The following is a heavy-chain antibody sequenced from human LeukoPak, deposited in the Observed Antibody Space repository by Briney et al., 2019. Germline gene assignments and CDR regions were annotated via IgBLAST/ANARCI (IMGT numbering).Heavy chain of an antibody. J-gene: IGHJ4*02. CDR2: TWSDGSEK. V-gene: IGHV3-33*01. D-gene: IGHD4-23*01. CDR3: ARDRDGGTPGYFDY. CDR1: GFTFRTYG. Sequence: GGSLRLSCAASGFTFRTYGMHWVRQAPGKGLEWVAFTWSDGSEKYYADSVKGRFTISRDNAKNSLYLQMNSLRAEDTAVYYCARDRDGGTPGYFDYWGQGTLVTVSS.